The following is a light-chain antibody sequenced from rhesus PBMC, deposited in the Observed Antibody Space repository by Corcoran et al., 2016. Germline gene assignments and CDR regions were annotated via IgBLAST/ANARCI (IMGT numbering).Light chain of an antibody. V-gene: IGKV1-74*01. CDR3: QHGYGTPYS. CDR1: ENVNNY. J-gene: IGKJ2*01. CDR2: KAT. Sequence: DIQMTQSPSSLSASVGDRVTITCRASENVNNYLNWYQQQPGKALKILTFKATTLQSGVPSRFSGSVSGTDYIFTISILQPEDVATYYCQHGYGTPYSFGQGTKVEIK.